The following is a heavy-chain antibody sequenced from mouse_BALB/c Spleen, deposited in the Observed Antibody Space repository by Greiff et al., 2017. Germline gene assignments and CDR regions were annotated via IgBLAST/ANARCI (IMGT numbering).Heavy chain of an antibody. D-gene: IGHD1-1*01. V-gene: IGHV2-4-1*01. J-gene: IGHJ4*01. CDR1: GFSLTSYG. CDR3: AGRPSTVVARDAMDY. CDR2: IWSGRST. Sequence: QVQLQQSGPGLVQPSQSLSITCTVSGFSLTSYGVHWVRQSPGKGLEWLGVIWSGRSTDYNAAFISRMSTSKDNYKGQVFFKLDSLQAYDTSIYYCAGRPSTVVARDAMDYWGQGTSVTVSS.